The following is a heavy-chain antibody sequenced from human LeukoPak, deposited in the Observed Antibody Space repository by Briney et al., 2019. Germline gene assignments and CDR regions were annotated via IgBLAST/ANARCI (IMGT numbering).Heavy chain of an antibody. V-gene: IGHV3-33*01. J-gene: IGHJ4*02. Sequence: GGSLRLSCAASGFTFSSYGMHWVRQAPGKGLEWVAVIWYDGSNKYYADSVKGRFTISRDNSKNTLYLQMNSLRAEDTAVYYCARDGRGQLVTGWYFDYWGQGTLVTVSS. CDR3: ARDGRGQLVTGWYFDY. CDR2: IWYDGSNK. CDR1: GFTFSSYG. D-gene: IGHD6-13*01.